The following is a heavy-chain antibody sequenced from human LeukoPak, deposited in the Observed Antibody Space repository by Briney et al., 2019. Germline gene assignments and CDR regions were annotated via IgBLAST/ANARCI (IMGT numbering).Heavy chain of an antibody. CDR1: GFTFSSYS. CDR3: ARDAGVGSYLY. V-gene: IGHV3-21*01. CDR2: ISSSSSYI. J-gene: IGHJ4*02. Sequence: GGSLRLSCAASGFTFSSYSMNWVRQAPGKGLEWVSSISSSSSYIYYADSVKGRFTISRDNAKNSLYLQMNSLSAEDTAVYYCARDAGVGSYLYWGQGTLVTVSS. D-gene: IGHD1-26*01.